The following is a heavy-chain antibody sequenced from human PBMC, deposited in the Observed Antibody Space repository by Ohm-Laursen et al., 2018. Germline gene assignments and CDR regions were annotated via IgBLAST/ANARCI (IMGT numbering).Heavy chain of an antibody. CDR2: IYYSGST. V-gene: IGHV4-59*08. CDR1: GGSISNYY. J-gene: IGHJ4*02. CDR3: ASHNFDSSGYYSPPRY. Sequence: TLSLTCTVSGGSISNYYWSWIRQPPGKGLEWIGYIYYSGSTSYNPSLKSRVTISLDTSKNQFSLKLSSVTAADTAVYYCASHNFDSSGYYSPPRYWGQGTLVTVSS. D-gene: IGHD3-22*01.